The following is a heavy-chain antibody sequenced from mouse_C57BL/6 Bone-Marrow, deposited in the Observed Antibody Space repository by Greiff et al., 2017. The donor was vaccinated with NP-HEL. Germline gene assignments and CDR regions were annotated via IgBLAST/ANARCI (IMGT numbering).Heavy chain of an antibody. CDR2: ISSGGSYT. D-gene: IGHD2-3*01. V-gene: IGHV5-6*01. CDR1: GFTFSSYG. J-gene: IGHJ1*03. CDR3: ARPLGYDGYYVGYFDV. Sequence: VQRVESGGDLVKPGGSLKLSCAASGFTFSSYGMSWVRQTPDKRLEWVATISSGGSYTYYPDSVKGRFTISRDNAKNTLYLQMSSLKSEDTAMYYCARPLGYDGYYVGYFDVWGTGTTVTVSS.